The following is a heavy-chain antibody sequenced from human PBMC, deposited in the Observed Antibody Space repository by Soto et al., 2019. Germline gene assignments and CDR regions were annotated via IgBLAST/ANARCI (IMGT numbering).Heavy chain of an antibody. CDR3: ARGPGGPDGPGDY. V-gene: IGHV1-3*01. J-gene: IGHJ4*02. Sequence: ASVKVSCKASGYIFTNYAMHWVRQAPGQRLEWMGWINAGNGNTKYSQRFQGRVTITRDTSASTAYMELSSLRSEDTAVYYCARGPGGPDGPGDYWGQGTLVTVS. D-gene: IGHD2-15*01. CDR1: GYIFTNYA. CDR2: INAGNGNT.